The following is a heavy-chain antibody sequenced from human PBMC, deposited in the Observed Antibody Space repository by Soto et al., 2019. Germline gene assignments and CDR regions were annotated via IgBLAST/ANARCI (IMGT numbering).Heavy chain of an antibody. J-gene: IGHJ4*02. CDR3: AKDSLIVVVTAPYDY. CDR1: GFTFSSYG. D-gene: IGHD2-21*02. V-gene: IGHV3-30*18. Sequence: QVQLVESGGGVVQPGRSLRLSCAASGFTFSSYGMHWVRQAPGKGLEWVAVISYDGSNKYYADSVKGRFTISRDNSKNTLYLQMTSLRAEDTAVYYCAKDSLIVVVTAPYDYWGQGTLVTVSS. CDR2: ISYDGSNK.